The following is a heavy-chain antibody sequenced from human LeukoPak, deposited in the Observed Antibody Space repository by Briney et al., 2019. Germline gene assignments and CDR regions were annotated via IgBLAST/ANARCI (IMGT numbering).Heavy chain of an antibody. CDR2: MYYSGST. V-gene: IGHV4-30-4*01. J-gene: IGHJ5*02. CDR3: ARPYYYDSRIDP. CDR1: GGSISSGDYY. D-gene: IGHD3-22*01. Sequence: SQTLSLTCTVSGGSISSGDYYWSWIRQPPGKGLEWIAYMYYSGSTYYNPSLKSRVTMSADTSKNQLSLKLSSVTAADTAVCYCARPYYYDSRIDPWGQGILVTVSS.